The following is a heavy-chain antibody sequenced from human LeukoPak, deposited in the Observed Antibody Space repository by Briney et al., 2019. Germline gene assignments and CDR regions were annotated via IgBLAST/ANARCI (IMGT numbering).Heavy chain of an antibody. D-gene: IGHD5-18*01. CDR2: IWYDGSKE. Sequence: GGSLRLSCAASGFSFSSYGMHWVRQAPGKGLEWVAVIWYDGSKEYYAHSVKGRFTISRDNSKNTLYLQMNSLRAEDTAVYYCAKDRDTAMEIDYWGQGTLVTVSS. CDR3: AKDRDTAMEIDY. CDR1: GFSFSSYG. V-gene: IGHV3-33*06. J-gene: IGHJ4*02.